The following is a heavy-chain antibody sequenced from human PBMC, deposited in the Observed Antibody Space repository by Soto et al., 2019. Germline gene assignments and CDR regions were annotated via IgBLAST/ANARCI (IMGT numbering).Heavy chain of an antibody. J-gene: IGHJ4*02. Sequence: ASVKVSCKASGYSFTDYHIHWVRQAPGQGLEWMGGIIPIFGTANYAQKFQGRVTITADKSTSTAYMELSSLRSEDTAVYYCARVVYYDSSGYYSDWGQGTLVTVSS. CDR2: IIPIFGTA. CDR1: GYSFTDYH. CDR3: ARVVYYDSSGYYSD. V-gene: IGHV1-69*06. D-gene: IGHD3-22*01.